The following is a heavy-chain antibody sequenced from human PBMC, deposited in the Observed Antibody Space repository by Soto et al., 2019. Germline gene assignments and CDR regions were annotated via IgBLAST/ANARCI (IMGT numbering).Heavy chain of an antibody. V-gene: IGHV3-30*03. CDR1: GCTFSSYC. J-gene: IGHJ4*02. CDR2: ISYDGSNK. Sequence: GGSLRLSCAASGCTFSSYCMHWVRQAPGKGLEWVAVISYDGSNKYYADSVKGRFTISRDNSKNTLYLQMNSLRGEDTAVYYCTRGMEGFDYWGQGTLVTVSS. D-gene: IGHD2-8*01. CDR3: TRGMEGFDY.